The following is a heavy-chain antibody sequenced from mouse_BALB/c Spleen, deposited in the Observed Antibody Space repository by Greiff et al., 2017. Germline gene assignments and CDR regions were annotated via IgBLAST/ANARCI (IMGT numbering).Heavy chain of an antibody. CDR2: INPSTGYT. CDR3: ARWTARYRFAY. Sequence: QVQLQQSGAELAKPGASVKMSCKASGYTFTSYWMHWVKQRPGQGLEWIGYINPSTGYTEYNQKFKDKATLTADKSSSTAYMQLSSLTSEDSAVYYCARWTARYRFAYWGQGTLVTVSA. D-gene: IGHD3-3*01. V-gene: IGHV1-7*01. J-gene: IGHJ3*01. CDR1: GYTFTSYW.